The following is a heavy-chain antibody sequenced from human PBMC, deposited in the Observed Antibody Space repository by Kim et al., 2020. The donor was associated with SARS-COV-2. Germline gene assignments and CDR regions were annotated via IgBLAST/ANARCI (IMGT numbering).Heavy chain of an antibody. CDR1: GFTFSSYS. J-gene: IGHJ4*02. Sequence: GGSLRLSCAASGFTFSSYSMNWVRQAPGKGLEWVSSISSSSSYIYYADSVKGRFTISRDNAKNSLYLQMNSLRAEDTAVYYCARDSLWFGELVFWGQGTLVTVSS. CDR3: ARDSLWFGELVF. D-gene: IGHD3-10*01. CDR2: ISSSSSYI. V-gene: IGHV3-21*01.